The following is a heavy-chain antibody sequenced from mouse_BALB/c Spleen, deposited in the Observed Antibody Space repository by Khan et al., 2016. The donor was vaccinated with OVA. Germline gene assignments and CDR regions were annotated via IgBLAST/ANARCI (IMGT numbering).Heavy chain of an antibody. V-gene: IGHV1S45*01. Sequence: VQLQQSGPELVKPGASVKMSCKASGYTFTDYVLPWVKQRTGQGLEWIGEIYPGSNNTYYNQKFKGKATLTVDKSSSTAYIQLSSLTFEDSAVYYCARRGSGTSVAYWGQGTLVTVSA. CDR3: ARRGSGTSVAY. CDR1: GYTFTDYV. D-gene: IGHD6-1*01. CDR2: IYPGSNNT. J-gene: IGHJ3*01.